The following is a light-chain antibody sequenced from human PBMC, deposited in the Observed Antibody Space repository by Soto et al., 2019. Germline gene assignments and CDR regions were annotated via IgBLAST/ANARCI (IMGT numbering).Light chain of an antibody. Sequence: EVVLTQSPAILSLSLGGRATLSCRASQSVGRYLAWYQHKPGQAPRLLIYDASNRATGIPARFSGSGSGTDFTLTISSLEPEDFAVYYCQQRSNWPKTFGQGTKVEIK. CDR1: QSVGRY. J-gene: IGKJ1*01. CDR3: QQRSNWPKT. CDR2: DAS. V-gene: IGKV3-11*01.